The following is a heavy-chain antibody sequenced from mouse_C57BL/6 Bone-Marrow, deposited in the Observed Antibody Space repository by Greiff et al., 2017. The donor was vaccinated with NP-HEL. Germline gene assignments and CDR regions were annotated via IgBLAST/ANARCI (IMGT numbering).Heavy chain of an antibody. CDR2: IRSKSNNYAT. J-gene: IGHJ4*01. CDR1: GFSFNTYA. D-gene: IGHD1-1*01. Sequence: DVKLVESGGGLVQPKGSLKLSCAASGFSFNTYAMNWVRQAPGKGLEWVARIRSKSNNYATYYADSVKDRFTISRDDSESMLYLQMNNLKTEDTAMYYCVRPWYGSSYYYYAMDYWGQGTSVTVSS. V-gene: IGHV10-1*01. CDR3: VRPWYGSSYYYYAMDY.